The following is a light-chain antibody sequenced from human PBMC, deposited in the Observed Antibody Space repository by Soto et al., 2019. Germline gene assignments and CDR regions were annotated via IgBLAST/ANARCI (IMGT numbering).Light chain of an antibody. V-gene: IGLV2-14*03. Sequence: QSVLTQPASVSGSPGQSITISCTGTSSDIGGYNHVSWYQQHPGKAPKVMIYDVSNRPSGISNRFFGSKSGNTASLTISGLQAEDEADYYCCSYTVSATYVFGTGTKVTVL. CDR2: DVS. J-gene: IGLJ1*01. CDR3: CSYTVSATYV. CDR1: SSDIGGYNH.